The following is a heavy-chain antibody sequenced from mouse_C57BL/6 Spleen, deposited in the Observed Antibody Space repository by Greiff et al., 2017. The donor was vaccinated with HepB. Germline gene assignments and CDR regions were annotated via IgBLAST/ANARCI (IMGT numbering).Heavy chain of an antibody. V-gene: IGHV1-81*01. CDR2: IYPRSGNT. Sequence: VQLQQSGAELARPGASVKLSCKASGYTFTSYGISWVKQRTGQGLEWIGEIYPRSGNTYYNEKFKGKATLTADKSSSTAYMELRSLTSEDSAVYFCARRNDYDGFAYWGQGTLVTVSA. CDR3: ARRNDYDGFAY. CDR1: GYTFTSYG. D-gene: IGHD2-4*01. J-gene: IGHJ3*01.